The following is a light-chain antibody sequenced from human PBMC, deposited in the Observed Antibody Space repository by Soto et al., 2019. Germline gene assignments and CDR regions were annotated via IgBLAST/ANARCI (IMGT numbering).Light chain of an antibody. J-gene: IGKJ4*01. CDR3: QQYNNWPLALT. CDR2: GAS. V-gene: IGKV3-15*01. Sequence: EIVMTQSPATLSVSPGERATLSCRASQSVSSNLAWYQQKPGQAPRLLIYGASTRATGIPARFSGSGSGTELTLTISSLQSEDFAVYYCQQYNNWPLALTFGGGTKLENK. CDR1: QSVSSN.